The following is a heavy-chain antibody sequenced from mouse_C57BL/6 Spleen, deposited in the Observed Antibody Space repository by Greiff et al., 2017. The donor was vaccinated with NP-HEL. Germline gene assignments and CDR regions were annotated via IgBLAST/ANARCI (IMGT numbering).Heavy chain of an antibody. Sequence: EVKLVESGGGLVKPGGSLKLSCAASGFTFSRYAMSWVRQTPEKRLEWVATISDGGSYTYYPDHVNGRFTISRDNAKNNLYLQMSHLKAEDTAMYYCARDENYYGSSYWCAYWGQGTLVTVSA. D-gene: IGHD1-1*01. CDR2: ISDGGSYT. CDR1: GFTFSRYA. J-gene: IGHJ3*01. CDR3: ARDENYYGSSYWCAY. V-gene: IGHV5-4*01.